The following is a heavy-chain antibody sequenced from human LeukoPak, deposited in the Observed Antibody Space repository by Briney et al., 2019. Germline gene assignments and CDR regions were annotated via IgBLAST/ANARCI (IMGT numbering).Heavy chain of an antibody. Sequence: PGGSLRLSCAASGFTVNSNYWSWVRQAPGKGLEWVSVIYSGGTTYYADSVKGRFTFSRDNSKNMLHLQMNSLRAEDTAVYYCTNSFSDFWIDSWGRGTLATVSS. D-gene: IGHD3-3*01. V-gene: IGHV3-53*01. CDR3: TNSFSDFWIDS. CDR1: GFTVNSNY. CDR2: IYSGGTT. J-gene: IGHJ4*02.